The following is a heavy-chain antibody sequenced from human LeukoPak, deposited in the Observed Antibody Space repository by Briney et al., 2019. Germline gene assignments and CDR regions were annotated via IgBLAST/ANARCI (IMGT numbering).Heavy chain of an antibody. CDR2: INHSGST. J-gene: IGHJ4*02. CDR1: GGSFSGYY. V-gene: IGHV4-34*01. D-gene: IGHD2-15*01. Sequence: PSETLSLTCAVYGGSFSGYYWSWLRQPPGKGLEWIGEINHSGSTNYNPSLKSRVTISVDTSKNQFSLKLSSVTAADTAVYYCARTVVVAATLSRGGYDYWGQGTLVTVSS. CDR3: ARTVVVAATLSRGGYDY.